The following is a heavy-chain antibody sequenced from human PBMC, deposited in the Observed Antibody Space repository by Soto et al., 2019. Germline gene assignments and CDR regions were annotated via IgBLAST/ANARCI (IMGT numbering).Heavy chain of an antibody. Sequence: QVQLQESGPGLVKPSGTLSLTCVVSGASVANDNWWSWVRQPPGKGLEWIGEVHHSVGNTNSPSLKSLVSISVDKSKNQFSLNLNSVTAADSAVYYCTRHYYYSMDVWGQGTTVTVSS. V-gene: IGHV4-4*02. CDR1: GASVANDNW. D-gene: IGHD3-10*01. CDR3: TRHYYYSMDV. J-gene: IGHJ6*02. CDR2: VHHSVGN.